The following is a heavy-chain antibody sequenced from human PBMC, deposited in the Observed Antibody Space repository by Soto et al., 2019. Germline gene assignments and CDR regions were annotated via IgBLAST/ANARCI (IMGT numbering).Heavy chain of an antibody. D-gene: IGHD3-9*01. V-gene: IGHV3-33*01. CDR2: IWYDGSNK. Sequence: QVQLVESGGGVVQPGRSLRLSCAASGFTFSSYGMQWVRQAPCKGLEWVAVIWYDGSNKYYADSVKCRFTISRDNSENTLYLQMNSLRAEDTAVYYCARDSILTSYYHRFSFDYWGQGTLVTVSS. CDR3: ARDSILTSYYHRFSFDY. CDR1: GFTFSSYG. J-gene: IGHJ4*02.